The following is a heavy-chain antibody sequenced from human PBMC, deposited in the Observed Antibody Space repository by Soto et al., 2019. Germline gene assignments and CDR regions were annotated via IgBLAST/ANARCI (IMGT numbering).Heavy chain of an antibody. CDR3: ARGVGSSPPQY. CDR1: GGSISVYY. J-gene: IGHJ4*02. CDR2: VYDNGRP. V-gene: IGHV4-59*01. D-gene: IGHD1-26*01. Sequence: SETLSLTCTISGGSISVYYWSWIRQSPRQGLEWIGYVYDNGRPYYSPSLKSRVIISADTSKNQISLKLTSATAADTAVYYCARGVGSSPPQYWGRGAPVTVSS.